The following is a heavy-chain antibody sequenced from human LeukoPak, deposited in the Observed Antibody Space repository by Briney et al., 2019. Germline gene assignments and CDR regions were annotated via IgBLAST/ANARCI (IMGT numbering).Heavy chain of an antibody. CDR3: ARGGLLLWFGELLSHAFDI. Sequence: SQTLSLTCTVSGGSISSGSYYWRWIRQPAGKGLEWIGRIYTSGSTNYNPSLKSRVTISVDTSKNQFSLKLSSVTAADTAVYYCARGGLLLWFGELLSHAFDIWGQGTMVTVSS. CDR1: GGSISSGSYY. D-gene: IGHD3-10*01. CDR2: IYTSGST. J-gene: IGHJ3*02. V-gene: IGHV4-61*02.